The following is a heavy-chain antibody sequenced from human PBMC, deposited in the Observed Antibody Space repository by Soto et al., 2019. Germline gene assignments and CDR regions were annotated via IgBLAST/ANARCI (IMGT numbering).Heavy chain of an antibody. J-gene: IGHJ4*02. CDR1: GFTFRIYW. CDR3: ARPPYGSGSYYRGGVGY. Sequence: SGGSLRLSCAASGFTFRIYWMHWVRQVPGKGLVWVSRINSDGSSTNYADSVKGRFTISRDNAKNTLFLQMNSLRAEDTAVYYCARPPYGSGSYYRGGVGYRGQGTLVTVSS. V-gene: IGHV3-74*01. D-gene: IGHD3-10*01. CDR2: INSDGSST.